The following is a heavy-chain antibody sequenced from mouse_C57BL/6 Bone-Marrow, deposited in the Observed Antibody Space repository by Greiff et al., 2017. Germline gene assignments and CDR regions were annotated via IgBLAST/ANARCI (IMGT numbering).Heavy chain of an antibody. CDR3: SRFLYYGLDY. Sequence: EVQVVESGGGLVKPGGSLKLSCAASGFTFSSYAMSWVRQTPAKSLEWVATISDGGSYTYYPNNVKGRFTISKDNAKNNLYLQMSHLKSEDTAMCYCSRFLYYGLDYWGQGTTLTVSS. CDR1: GFTFSSYA. V-gene: IGHV5-4*01. CDR2: ISDGGSYT. J-gene: IGHJ2*01. D-gene: IGHD1-1*01.